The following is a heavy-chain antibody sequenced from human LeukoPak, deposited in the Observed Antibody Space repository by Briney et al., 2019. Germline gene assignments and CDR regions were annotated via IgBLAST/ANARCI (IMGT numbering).Heavy chain of an antibody. J-gene: IGHJ6*03. CDR2: IKQDGSEK. CDR3: ARIFPGRRAAYYYMDV. CDR1: GFTFSSYW. V-gene: IGHV3-7*01. Sequence: GGSLRLSCAASGFTFSSYWMSWVRQAPGKGLEWVANIKQDGSEKYYVDSVKGRFTISRDNAKNSLYLQMNSLRAEDTAVYYCARIFPGRRAAYYYMDVWGKGTTVTVSS. D-gene: IGHD2-15*01.